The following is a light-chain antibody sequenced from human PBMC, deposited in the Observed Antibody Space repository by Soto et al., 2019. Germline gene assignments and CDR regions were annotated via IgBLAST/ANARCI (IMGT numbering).Light chain of an antibody. CDR1: QSVTSN. CDR3: LQYNNWPPYT. Sequence: EIVMTQSPATLSVSPGERATLSCRASQSVTSNLAWYQQKPGQAPSLLIYGASTRATGIPARFSGSGSGTEFTLTISSLQSEDFAVYYCLQYNNWPPYTFGQGTKLEIK. CDR2: GAS. V-gene: IGKV3-15*01. J-gene: IGKJ2*01.